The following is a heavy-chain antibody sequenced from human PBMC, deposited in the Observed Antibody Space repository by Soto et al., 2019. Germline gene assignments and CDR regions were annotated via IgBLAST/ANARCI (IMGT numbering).Heavy chain of an antibody. CDR3: ARVWQQLGN. CDR1: GFTFTSYW. V-gene: IGHV3-74*01. CDR2: IASDESTK. Sequence: EVQLVESGGGLVQPGGSLRLSCGASGFTFTSYWMEWVRQAPGKGLVWVARIASDESTKSYADSVKGRFTISRDNAKNTLYLQMDSLRAEDTAVYYCARVWQQLGNWGQGTLVTVSS. J-gene: IGHJ4*02. D-gene: IGHD6-13*01.